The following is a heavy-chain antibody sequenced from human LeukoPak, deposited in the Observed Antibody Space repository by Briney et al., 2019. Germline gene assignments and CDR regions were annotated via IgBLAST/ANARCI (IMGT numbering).Heavy chain of an antibody. CDR1: GYTFTGYY. Sequence: ASVKVSCKASGYTFTGYYMHWVRQAPGQGFEWMGWINPNSGGTNYAQKFQGRVTMTRDTSISTAYMELSRLRSDDTAVYYCAGAGRSSGWYEGEYWGQGTLVTVSS. V-gene: IGHV1-2*02. D-gene: IGHD6-19*01. CDR3: AGAGRSSGWYEGEY. J-gene: IGHJ4*02. CDR2: INPNSGGT.